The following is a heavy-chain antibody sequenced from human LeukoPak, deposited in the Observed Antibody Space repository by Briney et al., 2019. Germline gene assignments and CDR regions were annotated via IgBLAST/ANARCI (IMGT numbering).Heavy chain of an antibody. CDR1: GFTVSSNY. CDR3: ARLNYYDSSGFDAFDI. D-gene: IGHD3-22*01. Sequence: GGSLRLSCAASGFTVSSNYMSWVRQAPGKGLEWVSVIYSGGSTYYADSVKGRFTISRDNSKNTLYLQMNSLRAEDTAVYYCARLNYYDSSGFDAFDIWGQGTMVTVSS. V-gene: IGHV3-66*01. J-gene: IGHJ3*02. CDR2: IYSGGST.